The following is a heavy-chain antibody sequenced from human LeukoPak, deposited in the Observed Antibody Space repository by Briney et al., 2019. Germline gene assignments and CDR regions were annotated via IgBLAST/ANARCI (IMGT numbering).Heavy chain of an antibody. CDR1: GSSISSSSYY. Sequence: SETLSLTCTVSGSSISSSSYYWGWIRQPPGKGLEWIGSIYYSGSTYYNPSLKSRVTISVDTSKNQFSLKLSSVTAADTAVYYCARQYYGSGSFNFDYWGQGTLVTVSS. CDR3: ARQYYGSGSFNFDY. V-gene: IGHV4-39*01. CDR2: IYYSGST. J-gene: IGHJ4*02. D-gene: IGHD3-10*01.